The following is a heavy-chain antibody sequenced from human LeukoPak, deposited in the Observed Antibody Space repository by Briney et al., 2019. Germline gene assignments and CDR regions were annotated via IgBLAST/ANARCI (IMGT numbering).Heavy chain of an antibody. CDR2: INPSGGST. CDR3: ARGRRELHPFDY. V-gene: IGHV1-46*01. CDR1: GYTFTSYG. D-gene: IGHD1-26*01. Sequence: ASVKVSCKASGYTFTSYGISWVRQAPGQGLEWMGIINPSGGSTSYAQKFQGRVTMTRDTSTSTVYMELSSLRSEDTAVYYCARGRRELHPFDYWGQGTLVTVSS. J-gene: IGHJ4*02.